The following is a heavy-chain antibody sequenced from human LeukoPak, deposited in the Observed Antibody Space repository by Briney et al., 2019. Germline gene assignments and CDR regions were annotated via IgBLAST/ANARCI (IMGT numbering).Heavy chain of an antibody. CDR2: IYYSGST. V-gene: IGHV4-30-4*01. J-gene: IGHJ3*02. Sequence: SETLSLTCTVSGGSISSGDYYWSWIRQPPGKGLEWIGYIYYSGSTYYNPSLKSRVTISVDTSKNQFSLKLSSVTAADTAVYYCARLTTVTTLDAFGIWGQGTMVTVSS. D-gene: IGHD4-17*01. CDR1: GGSISSGDYY. CDR3: ARLTTVTTLDAFGI.